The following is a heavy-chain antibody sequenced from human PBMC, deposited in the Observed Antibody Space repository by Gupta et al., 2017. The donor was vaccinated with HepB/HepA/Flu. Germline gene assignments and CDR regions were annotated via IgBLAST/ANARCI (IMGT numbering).Heavy chain of an antibody. CDR2: IYDTGHT. D-gene: IGHD1-1*01. J-gene: IGHJ4*02. Sequence: QLQLEESGPGLVKPSQTLSLTCTVSGGSINTNTYYWAWIRQPPGKGLEWIGNIYDTGHTYYNPSLRSRAAISVDTSKNQFSLKLSSVIAADTSVYYCARHAPSPGTPAYYVDYWGQGTLVTVSS. V-gene: IGHV4-39*01. CDR1: GGSINTNTYY. CDR3: ARHAPSPGTPAYYVDY.